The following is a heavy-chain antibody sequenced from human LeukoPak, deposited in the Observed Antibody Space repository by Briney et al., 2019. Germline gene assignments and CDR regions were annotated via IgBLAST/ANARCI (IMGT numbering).Heavy chain of an antibody. Sequence: GASVKVSCKASGYTFTGYYMRWVRQATGQGLEWMGWMNPNSGNTGYAQKFQGRVTMTRNTSISTAYMELSSLRSEDTAVYYCARTSEGYCRSTRCWAYYYYMDVWGKGTTVTISS. CDR1: GYTFTGYY. CDR3: ARTSEGYCRSTRCWAYYYYMDV. V-gene: IGHV1-8*02. D-gene: IGHD2-2*01. CDR2: MNPNSGNT. J-gene: IGHJ6*03.